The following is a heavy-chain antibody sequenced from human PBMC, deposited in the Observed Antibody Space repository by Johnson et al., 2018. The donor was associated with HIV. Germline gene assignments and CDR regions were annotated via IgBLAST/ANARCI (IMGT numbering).Heavy chain of an antibody. V-gene: IGHV3-20*04. CDR2: INWNGGST. CDR3: AKGLGRAAAGTRNAFDS. CDR1: GFSFDDYG. J-gene: IGHJ3*02. Sequence: VQLVESGGGEVRPGGSLRLSCAASGFSFDDYGMSWVRQAAGKGLEWVSGINWNGGSTYYADSVKGRFTISRDNSKNTLYLQMNSLRAEDTAVYYCAKGLGRAAAGTRNAFDSWGQGTMVTVSS. D-gene: IGHD6-13*01.